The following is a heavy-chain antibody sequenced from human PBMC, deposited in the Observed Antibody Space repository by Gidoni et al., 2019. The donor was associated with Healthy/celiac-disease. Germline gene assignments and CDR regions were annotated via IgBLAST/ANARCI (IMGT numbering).Heavy chain of an antibody. CDR1: GYTFTSYG. CDR2: IIAYNGNT. D-gene: IGHD2-15*01. Sequence: QVQLVQSGAEVKKPGASVKVSCKASGYTFTSYGISWVRQAPGQGLEWMGWIIAYNGNTNYAQKLQGRVTMTTDTSTSTAYMELRSLRSDDTAVYYCARDPLYCSGGSCYSPPRPNFDYWGQGTLVTVSS. CDR3: ARDPLYCSGGSCYSPPRPNFDY. J-gene: IGHJ4*02. V-gene: IGHV1-18*01.